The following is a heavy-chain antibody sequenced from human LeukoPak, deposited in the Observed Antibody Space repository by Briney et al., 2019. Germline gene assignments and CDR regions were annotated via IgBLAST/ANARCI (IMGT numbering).Heavy chain of an antibody. V-gene: IGHV1-18*01. CDR1: GYTFTSYG. D-gene: IGHD6-13*01. Sequence: GASVKVSCKASGYTFTSYGISWVRQAPGQGLEWMGWISAYNGNTNYAQKLQGRVTMTTDTSTSTAYMELRSLRSDDTAVYYCARGAVPRTEGYYFDFWGQGTLVTVSS. J-gene: IGHJ4*02. CDR2: ISAYNGNT. CDR3: ARGAVPRTEGYYFDF.